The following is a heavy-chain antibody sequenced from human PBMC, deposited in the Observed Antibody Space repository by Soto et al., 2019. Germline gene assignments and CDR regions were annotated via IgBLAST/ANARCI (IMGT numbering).Heavy chain of an antibody. V-gene: IGHV3-23*01. D-gene: IGHD6-19*01. CDR3: ATQWPFEY. CDR1: EFSFSSHA. J-gene: IGHJ4*03. CDR2: VSKSGRDT. Sequence: EGQPLESGGGLVQPGGSLRLSCAASEFSFSSHAMSWVRQAPGKGLQWVSTVSKSGRDTSSADSVKGRFATSRGNSRNIVSLQMNSRRAEDTAVYYCATQWPFEYWGPGTLVTVPS.